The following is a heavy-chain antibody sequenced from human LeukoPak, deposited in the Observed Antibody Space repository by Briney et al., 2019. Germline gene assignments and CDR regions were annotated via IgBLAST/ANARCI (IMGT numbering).Heavy chain of an antibody. J-gene: IGHJ4*02. CDR3: ARPSYRNSWYYFDY. Sequence: GESLKISCKGSGYSFTSQWIGWVRQMPGKGLEWVGIIYPGDSDTRYSPSFQGQVTISADKSISTVYLQWSSLKASDTAVYYCARPSYRNSWYYFDYWGQGTLVTVSS. CDR1: GYSFTSQW. CDR2: IYPGDSDT. D-gene: IGHD6-13*01. V-gene: IGHV5-51*01.